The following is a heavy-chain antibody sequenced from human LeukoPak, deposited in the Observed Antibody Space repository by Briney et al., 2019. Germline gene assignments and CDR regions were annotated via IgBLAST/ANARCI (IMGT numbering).Heavy chain of an antibody. V-gene: IGHV1-8*03. CDR2: MNPNSGNT. CDR3: ATEGRSQIRVAAAGTLDY. J-gene: IGHJ4*02. D-gene: IGHD6-13*01. CDR1: GYTFTSYD. Sequence: ASVKVSCKASGYTFTSYDINWVRQATGQGLEWMGWMNPNSGNTGYAQKFQGRVTITRNTSISTAYMELSSLRAEDTAVYYCATEGRSQIRVAAAGTLDYWGQGTLVTVSS.